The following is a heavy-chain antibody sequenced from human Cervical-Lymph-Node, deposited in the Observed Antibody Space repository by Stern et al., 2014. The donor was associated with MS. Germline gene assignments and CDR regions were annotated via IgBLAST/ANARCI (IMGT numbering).Heavy chain of an antibody. V-gene: IGHV1-2*06. Sequence: QVQLVQSGAEVKKPGASVKVSCKASGYRFSTFYLHWLRQAPGQGLKWIGRIDPCSGATNSSQTFQGRINLTQGKSITTAYLELSGLRSDDTAVYYCARIYCSGDECYHSFDTWGQGTLVTVSS. CDR1: GYRFSTFY. CDR2: IDPCSGAT. D-gene: IGHD3-16*02. CDR3: ARIYCSGDECYHSFDT. J-gene: IGHJ4*02.